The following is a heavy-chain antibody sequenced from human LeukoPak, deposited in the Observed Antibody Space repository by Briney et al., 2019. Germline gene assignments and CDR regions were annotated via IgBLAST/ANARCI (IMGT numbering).Heavy chain of an antibody. Sequence: QSGGSLRLSCAASGFTFSSYAMHWVRQAPGKGLEYVSAISSNGGSTYYANSVKGRFTISRDNSKNTLYLQMNSLRAEDTAVYYCAAPIGYSSGLGFDYWGQGTLVTVSS. CDR2: ISSNGGST. CDR1: GFTFSSYA. V-gene: IGHV3-64*01. J-gene: IGHJ4*02. CDR3: AAPIGYSSGLGFDY. D-gene: IGHD6-19*01.